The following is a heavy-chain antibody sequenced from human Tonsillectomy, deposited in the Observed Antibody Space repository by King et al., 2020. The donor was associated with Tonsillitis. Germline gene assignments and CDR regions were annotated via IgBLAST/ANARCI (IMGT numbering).Heavy chain of an antibody. D-gene: IGHD3-3*01. Sequence: VQLQESGPGLVKPSETLSLTCTVSGGSISSYYWSWIRQPPGKGLGGIGYIYYSGSTNYNPSLKSRVTISVDTSKNQFSLKLSSVTAADTAVYYCARHFTLEWLYLHVWGQGTTVTVSS. CDR1: GGSISSYY. V-gene: IGHV4-59*08. CDR2: IYYSGST. J-gene: IGHJ6*02. CDR3: ARHFTLEWLYLHV.